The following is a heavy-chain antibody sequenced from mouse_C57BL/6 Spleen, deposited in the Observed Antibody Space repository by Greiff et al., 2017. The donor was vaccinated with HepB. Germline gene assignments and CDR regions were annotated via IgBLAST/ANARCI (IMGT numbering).Heavy chain of an antibody. CDR3: ARADYYGSSPFDY. CDR2: INPYNGGT. J-gene: IGHJ2*01. Sequence: EVQLQQSGPVLVKPGASVKMSCKASGYTFTDYYMNWVKQSHGKSLEWIGVINPYNGGTSYNQKFKGKATLTDDKSSSTAYMELNSLTSEDSAVYYCARADYYGSSPFDYWGQGTTLTVSS. CDR1: GYTFTDYY. D-gene: IGHD1-1*01. V-gene: IGHV1-19*01.